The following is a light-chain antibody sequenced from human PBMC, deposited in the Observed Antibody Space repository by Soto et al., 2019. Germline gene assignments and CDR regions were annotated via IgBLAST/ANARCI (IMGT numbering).Light chain of an antibody. Sequence: VLTQSPATLSLSPGERATLSCRASNKSVSSYLAWYPQKPGQAPRLLIYGASSRATGISDRFSGSGSGTDFTLTISRLEPEDFAVYHCQQYGRSPLTFGGGTKVDIK. CDR1: KSVSSY. CDR2: GAS. J-gene: IGKJ4*01. V-gene: IGKV3-20*01. CDR3: QQYGRSPLT.